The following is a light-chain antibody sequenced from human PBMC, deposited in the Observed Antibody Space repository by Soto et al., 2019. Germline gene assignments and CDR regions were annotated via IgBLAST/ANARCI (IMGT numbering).Light chain of an antibody. CDR1: QNIRNW. V-gene: IGKV1-5*01. CDR2: DVS. CDR3: QQYNSYSPT. J-gene: IGKJ1*01. Sequence: DIQMNQSTSTLSAYKGERVTITCRASQNIRNWLAWYQQKPGKAPKLLIYDVSSLESGVPPRFSGSGSGTEFTLTISSLQPDDFATYYCQQYNSYSPTFGQVTKVDIK.